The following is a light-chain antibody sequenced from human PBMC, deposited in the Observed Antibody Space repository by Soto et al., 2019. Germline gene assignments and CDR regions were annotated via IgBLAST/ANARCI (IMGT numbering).Light chain of an antibody. CDR2: DVS. V-gene: IGLV2-14*01. CDR3: SSYTTKTNVRFL. Sequence: QSVLLQPASVSGSPGQSITISCTGTKSDIGDSNFVSWYQHHPGKAPKLLIYDVSDRPSRISSRFSGSKSANTASLTISGLQAEDGAFYYCSSYTTKTNVRFLFGTGTKVTVL. J-gene: IGLJ1*01. CDR1: KSDIGDSNF.